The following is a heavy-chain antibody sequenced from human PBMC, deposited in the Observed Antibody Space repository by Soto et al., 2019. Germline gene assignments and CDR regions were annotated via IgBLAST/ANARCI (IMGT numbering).Heavy chain of an antibody. CDR2: IYYSGST. CDR1: GGSISSSSYY. J-gene: IGHJ4*02. CDR3: ARLTSRSPHFDY. D-gene: IGHD6-6*01. V-gene: IGHV4-39*01. Sequence: KTSETLSLTCTVSGGSISSSSYYWGWIRQPPGKGLEWIGSIYYSGSTYYNPSLKSRVTISVDTSKNQFSLKLSSVTAADTAVYYCARLTSRSPHFDYWGQGTLFTVSS.